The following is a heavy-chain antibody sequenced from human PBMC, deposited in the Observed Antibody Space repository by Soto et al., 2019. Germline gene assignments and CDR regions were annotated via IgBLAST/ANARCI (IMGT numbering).Heavy chain of an antibody. V-gene: IGHV3-23*01. CDR3: AKGLWLDY. CDR1: GFTFSSYA. Sequence: EVQLLESGGGLVQPRGSLRLSCAASGFTFSSYAMSWVRQAPGKGLEWVSAVSNSGGSTYYADSGKGRFTILRDNSKNTLYLQMNSLRAEDTAVYNCAKGLWLDYWGRGTLVTVSS. J-gene: IGHJ4*02. CDR2: VSNSGGST.